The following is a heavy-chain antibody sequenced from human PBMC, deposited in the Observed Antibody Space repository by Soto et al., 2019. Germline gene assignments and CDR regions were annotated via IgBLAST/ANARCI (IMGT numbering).Heavy chain of an antibody. CDR3: ARDPSSGYDLYFDY. Sequence: GGSLRLSCAASGFTFSSYSMNWVRQAPGKGLEWVSYISSSSSTIYYADSVKGRFTISRDNAKNSLYLQMNSLRDEDTAVYYCARDPSSGYDLYFDYWGQGTLVTVSS. J-gene: IGHJ4*02. V-gene: IGHV3-48*02. D-gene: IGHD5-12*01. CDR1: GFTFSSYS. CDR2: ISSSSSTI.